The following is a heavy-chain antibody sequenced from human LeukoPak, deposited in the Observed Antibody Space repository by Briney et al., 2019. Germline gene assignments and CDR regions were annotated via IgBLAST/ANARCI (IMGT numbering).Heavy chain of an antibody. CDR3: ATDMVGYCGDITCYSEAY. V-gene: IGHV1-24*01. CDR1: GYSLTALS. J-gene: IGHJ4*02. CDR2: FDPEVGKT. D-gene: IGHD2-21*01. Sequence: ASVTVSCKVSGYSLTALSMHWVRQAPGKGLEWMGGFDPEVGKTMYAEKLDGRLTVTDDTSTDTAYMQLSSLRLEDTAVYYCATDMVGYCGDITCYSEAYWGQGTLVTVSS.